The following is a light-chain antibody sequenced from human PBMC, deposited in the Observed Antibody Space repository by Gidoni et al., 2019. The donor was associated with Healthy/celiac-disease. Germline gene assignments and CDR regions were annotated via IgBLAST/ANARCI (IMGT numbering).Light chain of an antibody. J-gene: IGKJ3*01. V-gene: IGKV1-9*01. CDR2: AAS. CDR3: QQLNSYPLFT. CDR1: QGISSY. Sequence: DIQLTQSPSSLSASVGDRVTITCRASQGISSYLAWYQQKPGKAPKLLIYAASTLQSRVPSRFSGSRSGTEFTLTISSLQPEDFATYYCQQLNSYPLFTFGPGTKVDIK.